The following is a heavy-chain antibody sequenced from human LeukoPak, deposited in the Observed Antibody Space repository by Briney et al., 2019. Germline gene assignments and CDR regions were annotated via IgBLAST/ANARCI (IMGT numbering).Heavy chain of an antibody. CDR2: ISYDGSNK. Sequence: GGSLRLSCAASGFTFSSYAMHWVRQAPGEGLEWVAVISYDGSNKYYADSVKGRFTISRDNSKNTLYLQMNSLRAEDTAVYYCARGDYYYDSSGIFDYWGQGTLVTVSS. V-gene: IGHV3-30-3*01. D-gene: IGHD3-22*01. CDR3: ARGDYYYDSSGIFDY. CDR1: GFTFSSYA. J-gene: IGHJ4*02.